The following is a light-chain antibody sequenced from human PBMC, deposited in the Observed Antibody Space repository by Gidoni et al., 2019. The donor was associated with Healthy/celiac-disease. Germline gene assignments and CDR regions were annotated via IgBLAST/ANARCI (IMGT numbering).Light chain of an antibody. CDR2: AAS. Sequence: ITHSPSSLSASTGDRVTITCRASQGISSYLSWYQQKPGKAPKLLIYAASILQSGVPSRFSGSGSGTDFTLTISCLQSEDFATYYCQQYYSNPLTFGGGTKVEIK. J-gene: IGKJ4*01. CDR3: QQYYSNPLT. V-gene: IGKV1-8*01. CDR1: QGISSY.